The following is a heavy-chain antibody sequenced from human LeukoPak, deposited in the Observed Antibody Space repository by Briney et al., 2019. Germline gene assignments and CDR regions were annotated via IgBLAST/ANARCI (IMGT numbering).Heavy chain of an antibody. CDR1: GFTFSNAW. CDR3: TTSRHNYVFRFDP. D-gene: IGHD3-16*01. J-gene: IGHJ5*02. Sequence: PGGSLRLSCAASGFTFSNAWMSWVRQAPGKGLEWVGRIKSKTDGGTTDYAAPVKGRFTISRDDSKNTLYLQMNSLKTEDTVVYYCTTSRHNYVFRFDPWGQGTLVTVSS. V-gene: IGHV3-15*01. CDR2: IKSKTDGGTT.